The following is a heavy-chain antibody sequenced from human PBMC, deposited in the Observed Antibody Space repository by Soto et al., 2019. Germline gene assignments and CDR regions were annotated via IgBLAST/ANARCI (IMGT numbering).Heavy chain of an antibody. D-gene: IGHD6-19*01. Sequence: PSETLSLTCTVSGGSVSSGSYYWSWIRQPPGKGLEWIGYIYYSGSTNYNPSLKGRVTISVDTSKNQFSLKLSSVTAADTAVYYCARGEGNSSGWYAKVHPLFDYWGQGTLVTVSS. CDR1: GGSVSSGSYY. V-gene: IGHV4-61*01. CDR3: ARGEGNSSGWYAKVHPLFDY. J-gene: IGHJ4*02. CDR2: IYYSGST.